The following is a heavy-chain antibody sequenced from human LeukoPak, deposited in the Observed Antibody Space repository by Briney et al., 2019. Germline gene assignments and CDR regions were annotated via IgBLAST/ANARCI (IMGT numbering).Heavy chain of an antibody. J-gene: IGHJ3*02. CDR3: ARYRAFDI. CDR2: IYNSGNT. Sequence: SETLSLTCTVSGGSISGYYWSWIRQPPGEGLEWIGYIYNSGNTNYNPSLKSRVTISVDTAKNQFSLKLTSVTAADTAVYYCARYRAFDIWGRGTLVTVSS. CDR1: GGSISGYY. V-gene: IGHV4-59*01.